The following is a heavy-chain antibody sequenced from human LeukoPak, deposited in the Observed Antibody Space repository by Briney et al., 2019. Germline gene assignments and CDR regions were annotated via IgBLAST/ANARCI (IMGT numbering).Heavy chain of an antibody. CDR1: GGSISSYY. CDR3: AKRHHGSSYFDY. CDR2: IYYSGST. D-gene: IGHD1-26*01. J-gene: IGHJ4*02. V-gene: IGHV4-59*12. Sequence: SETLSLTCTVSGGSISSYYWSWIRQPPGKGLEWIGYIYYSGSTNYNPSLKSRVTISVDTSKNQFSLKLSSVTAADTAVYYCAKRHHGSSYFDYWGQGTLVTVSS.